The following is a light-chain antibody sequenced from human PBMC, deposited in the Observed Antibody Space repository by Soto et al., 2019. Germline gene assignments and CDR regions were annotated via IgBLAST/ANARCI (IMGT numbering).Light chain of an antibody. V-gene: IGKV1-5*03. Sequence: DMRMTQSPSTLSASVGDRVTVSCRASQSISSCLAWYQHKPGKAPKLLIYSASSMDNGVPARFSGSGSGTEFTLTISSLQPDDFAAYYCQQYNNYSGTFGQGTKVEIK. CDR1: QSISSC. CDR3: QQYNNYSGT. J-gene: IGKJ1*01. CDR2: SAS.